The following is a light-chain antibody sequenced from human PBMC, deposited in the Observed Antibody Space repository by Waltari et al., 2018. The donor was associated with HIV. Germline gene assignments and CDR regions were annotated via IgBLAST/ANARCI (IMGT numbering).Light chain of an antibody. CDR3: HHYNNWRET. CDR2: GTS. CDR1: QSVNSN. J-gene: IGKJ1*01. V-gene: IGKV3-15*01. Sequence: EILMTQSPATLSVSPGERAPLSCRASQSVNSNLAWYQQKPGQTPRLLTYGTSTRATDIPARFSGSGSGTEFTLTISSLQSEDFAVYYGHHYNNWRETFGQGTKVEIK.